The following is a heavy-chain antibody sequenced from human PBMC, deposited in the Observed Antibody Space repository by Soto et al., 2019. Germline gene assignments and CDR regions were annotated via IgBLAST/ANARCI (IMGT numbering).Heavy chain of an antibody. V-gene: IGHV3-7*01. Sequence: EVQLVESGGGLVQPGGSLRLSCAASGFTFSSYWMTWVRQAPGKGLEWVANIHRDGSEKHYVDSVKGRFTVSRDNAENSLFLQMNSLRAEDTAIYFCARDVHGYGSGFYLDYFDSWGQGTLVTVSS. D-gene: IGHD6-19*01. CDR2: IHRDGSEK. CDR1: GFTFSSYW. J-gene: IGHJ4*02. CDR3: ARDVHGYGSGFYLDYFDS.